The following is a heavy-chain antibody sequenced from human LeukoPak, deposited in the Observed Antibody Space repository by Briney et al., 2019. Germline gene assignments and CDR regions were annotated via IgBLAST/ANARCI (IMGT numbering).Heavy chain of an antibody. CDR3: ARRNYDFSIASYVAFDI. Sequence: ASVKVSCKASGYTFTSYDINWVRQATGRGLEWMGWMNPNSGNTNYARNFQGRITMTRNTSISTAYMELSSLRSEDTAVYFCARRNYDFSIASYVAFDIWGQGTIVTVPS. J-gene: IGHJ3*02. CDR1: GYTFTSYD. CDR2: MNPNSGNT. D-gene: IGHD3-3*01. V-gene: IGHV1-8*01.